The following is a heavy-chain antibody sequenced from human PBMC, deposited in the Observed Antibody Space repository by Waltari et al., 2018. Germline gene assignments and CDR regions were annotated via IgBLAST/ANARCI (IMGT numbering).Heavy chain of an antibody. CDR3: ARGLWKGLFDY. D-gene: IGHD2-21*01. V-gene: IGHV4-34*01. J-gene: IGHJ4*02. CDR2: INHSGST. CDR1: GGSFSGYY. Sequence: QVQLQQWGAGLLKPSETLSLTCAVYGGSFSGYYWSWIRQPPGKGLEWIGEINHSGSTNYNPARKRGVTISADTAKNQFSRKLSAVTAADTAVYYCARGLWKGLFDYWGQGTLVTVSS.